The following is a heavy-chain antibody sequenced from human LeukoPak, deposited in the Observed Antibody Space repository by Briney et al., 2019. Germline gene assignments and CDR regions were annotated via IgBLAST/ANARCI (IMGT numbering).Heavy chain of an antibody. CDR3: AKDYGGNPYDY. CDR2: ISGSGAST. CDR1: GFTFSSYW. J-gene: IGHJ4*02. V-gene: IGHV3-23*01. D-gene: IGHD4-23*01. Sequence: PGGSLRLSCAASGFTFSSYWMNWVRQAPGKGLEWVSAISGSGASTYYADSVKGRFTISRDNSKNTLYLQMNSLRAEDTAVYYCAKDYGGNPYDYWGQGTLVTVSS.